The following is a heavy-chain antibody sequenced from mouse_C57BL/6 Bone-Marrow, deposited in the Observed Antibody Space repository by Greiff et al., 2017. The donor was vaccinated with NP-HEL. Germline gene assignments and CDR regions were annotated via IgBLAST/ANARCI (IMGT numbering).Heavy chain of an antibody. D-gene: IGHD2-2*01. CDR2: IVPSDSYT. J-gene: IGHJ3*01. CDR1: GYTFTSYW. V-gene: IGHV1-69*01. Sequence: QVQLQQPGAELVMPGASVKLSCKASGYTFTSYWMHWVKQRPGQGLEWIGEIVPSDSYTNYNQKFKGKSTLTVDKSSSTAYMQLSSLTSEDSAVYYCARRYYGYSWFAYWGQGTLVTVSA. CDR3: ARRYYGYSWFAY.